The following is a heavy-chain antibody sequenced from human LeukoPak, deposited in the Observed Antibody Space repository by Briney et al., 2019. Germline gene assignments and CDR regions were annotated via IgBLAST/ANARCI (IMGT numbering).Heavy chain of an antibody. CDR3: ARDRRGDGYAGY. Sequence: SVKVFCKASGGTFSSYAISWVRQAPGQGLEWMGGIIPIFGTANYAQKFQGRVTITADESTSTAYMELSSLRSEDTAVYYCARDRRGDGYAGYWGQGTLVTVSS. D-gene: IGHD5-12*01. J-gene: IGHJ4*02. CDR1: GGTFSSYA. V-gene: IGHV1-69*01. CDR2: IIPIFGTA.